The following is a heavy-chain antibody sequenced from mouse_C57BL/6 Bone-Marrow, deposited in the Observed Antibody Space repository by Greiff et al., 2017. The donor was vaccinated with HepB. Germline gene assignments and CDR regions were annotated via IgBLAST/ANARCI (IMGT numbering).Heavy chain of an antibody. D-gene: IGHD1-1*01. V-gene: IGHV1-82*01. J-gene: IGHJ4*01. CDR2: IYPGDGDT. CDR1: GYAFSSSW. CDR3: ASFSTTVGAAYAMDY. Sequence: QVQLQHSGPELVKPGASVKISCKASGYAFSSSWMNWVKQRPGKGLEWIGRIYPGDGDTNYDGKFKGKATLTADKSSSTAYMQLSSLTSEDYAVYFCASFSTTVGAAYAMDYWGQGTPVTGSA.